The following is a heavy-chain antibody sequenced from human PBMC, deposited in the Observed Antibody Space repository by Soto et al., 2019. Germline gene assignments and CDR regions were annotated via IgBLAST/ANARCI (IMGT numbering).Heavy chain of an antibody. J-gene: IGHJ3*02. Sequence: SETLSLTCTVSGGSLSSSSYSWSWIRQTPGKGLEWIGFIYQIGSTYYNPSLKSRVTLSLDRPKNQISLKLTSVTAADTAVYYCSRELLYYDSDGYSCDEAFDIWGQGIMVTVSS. V-gene: IGHV4-30-2*01. CDR1: GGSLSSSSYS. CDR3: SRELLYYDSDGYSCDEAFDI. D-gene: IGHD3-22*01. CDR2: IYQIGST.